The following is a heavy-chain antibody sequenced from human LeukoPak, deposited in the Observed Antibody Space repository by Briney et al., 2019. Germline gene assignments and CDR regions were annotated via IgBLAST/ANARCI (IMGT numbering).Heavy chain of an antibody. CDR3: AKDGGGRYYYYMDV. Sequence: GGSLRLSCAASGFTFDDYAMHWVRQAPGKGLEWVSLISWDGGSTYYADSVKGRFTISRDNSKNSLYLQMNSLRAEDTALYYCAKDGGGRYYYYMDVWGKGTTVTVSS. CDR2: ISWDGGST. CDR1: GFTFDDYA. D-gene: IGHD3-16*01. V-gene: IGHV3-43D*03. J-gene: IGHJ6*03.